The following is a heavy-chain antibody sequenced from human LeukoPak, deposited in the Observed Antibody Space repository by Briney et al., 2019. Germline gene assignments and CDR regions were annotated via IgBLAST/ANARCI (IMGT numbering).Heavy chain of an antibody. V-gene: IGHV1-2*02. CDR1: GSTFTSAY. Sequence: ASVKVSCKPSGSTFTSAYMHWVRQAPGQGREWMGWVNPNSGETKIAQKFQGRVTMTRDTSIRTVYMDLGGLRSDDTAVYYCARVLFNSGYNYWGQGSLVTVSS. D-gene: IGHD3-9*01. CDR2: VNPNSGET. CDR3: ARVLFNSGYNY. J-gene: IGHJ4*02.